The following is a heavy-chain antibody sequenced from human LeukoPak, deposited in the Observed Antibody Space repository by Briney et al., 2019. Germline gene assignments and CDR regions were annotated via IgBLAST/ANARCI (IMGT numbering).Heavy chain of an antibody. CDR1: GFTFSSYW. V-gene: IGHV3-7*01. J-gene: IGHJ6*03. CDR2: IKQDGSEK. CDR3: ARVREQLGYYYYYYMDV. D-gene: IGHD6-6*01. Sequence: GGSLRLSCAASGFTFSSYWMSWVRQAPGKGLEWVANIKQDGSEKYYVDSVKGRFTISRDNAKNSLYLQMNSLRAEDTAVYYCARVREQLGYYYYYYMDVWGKGTTVTVSS.